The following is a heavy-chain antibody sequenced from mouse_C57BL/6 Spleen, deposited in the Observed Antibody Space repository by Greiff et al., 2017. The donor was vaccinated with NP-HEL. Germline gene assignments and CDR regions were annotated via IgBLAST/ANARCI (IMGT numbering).Heavy chain of an antibody. CDR1: GYTFTSYW. CDR3: ARAYYYGSSYPAWFAY. J-gene: IGHJ3*01. D-gene: IGHD1-1*01. CDR2: IHPNSGST. V-gene: IGHV1-64*01. Sequence: QVHVKQPGAELVKPGASVKLSCKASGYTFTSYWMHWVKQRPGQGLEWIGMIHPNSGSTNYNVKFKSKATLTVDKSSSTAYMQLSSLTSEDSAVYYCARAYYYGSSYPAWFAYWGQGTLVTVSA.